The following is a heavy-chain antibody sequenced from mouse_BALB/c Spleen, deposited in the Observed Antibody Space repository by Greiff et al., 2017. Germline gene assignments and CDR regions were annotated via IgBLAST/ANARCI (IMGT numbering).Heavy chain of an antibody. Sequence: EVQGVESGGGLVKPGGSLKLSCAASGFTFSDYYMYWVRQTPEKRLEWVATISDGGSYTYYPDSVKGRFTISRDNAKNNLYLQMSSLKSEDTAMYYCAREGFGYGSSYVGFAYWGQGTLVTVSA. CDR3: AREGFGYGSSYVGFAY. CDR1: GFTFSDYY. D-gene: IGHD1-1*01. J-gene: IGHJ3*01. V-gene: IGHV5-4*02. CDR2: ISDGGSYT.